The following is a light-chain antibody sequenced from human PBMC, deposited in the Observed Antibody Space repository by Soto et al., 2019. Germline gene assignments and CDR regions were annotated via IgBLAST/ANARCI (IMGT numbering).Light chain of an antibody. Sequence: QSVLTQPPSASGSPGQSVTIPCTGTSNDIGEYHYVSWYQQHPGKAPKLMIYEVTQRPSGVPHRFSGSKSGNTASLTVSGLQPEDEADYYCTSYAGSDNPVLFGGGTKLTVL. CDR3: TSYAGSDNPVL. J-gene: IGLJ2*01. CDR2: EVT. CDR1: SNDIGEYHY. V-gene: IGLV2-8*01.